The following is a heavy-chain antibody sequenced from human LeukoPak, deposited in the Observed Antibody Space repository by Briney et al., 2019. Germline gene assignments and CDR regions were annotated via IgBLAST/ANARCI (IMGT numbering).Heavy chain of an antibody. CDR2: ISYDGSNK. D-gene: IGHD2-2*02. Sequence: GGSLRLSCAASGFTFSSYAMHWVRQAPGKGLEWVAVISYDGSNKYYADSVKGRFTISRDNSKNTLYLQMNSLRAEDTAVYYCARGWGIVVVPAAIGHFDYWGQGTLVTVSS. V-gene: IGHV3-30-3*01. CDR3: ARGWGIVVVPAAIGHFDY. CDR1: GFTFSSYA. J-gene: IGHJ4*02.